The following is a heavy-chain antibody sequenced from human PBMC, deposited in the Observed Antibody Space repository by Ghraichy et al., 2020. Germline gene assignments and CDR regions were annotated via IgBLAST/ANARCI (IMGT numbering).Heavy chain of an antibody. V-gene: IGHV4-39*01. CDR3: ASSSGELWLGY. J-gene: IGHJ4*02. Sequence: SETLPLTCTVSGGSISSSSYYWGWIRQPPGKGLEWIGSIYYSGSTYYNPSLKSRVTISVDTSKNQFSLKLSSVTAANTAVYYCASSSGELWLGYWGQGTLVSVSS. D-gene: IGHD5-18*01. CDR1: GGSISSSSYY. CDR2: IYYSGST.